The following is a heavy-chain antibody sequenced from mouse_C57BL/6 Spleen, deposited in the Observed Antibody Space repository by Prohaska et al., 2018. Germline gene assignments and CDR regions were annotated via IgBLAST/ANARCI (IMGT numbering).Heavy chain of an antibody. J-gene: IGHJ3*01. D-gene: IGHD2-5*01. V-gene: IGHV1-50*01. CDR1: GYTFTSYW. CDR2: IDPSDSYT. CDR3: ARRGGYSNYWFAY. Sequence: QVQLQQPGAELVKPGASVKLSCKASGYTFTSYWMQWVKQRPGQGLDWIGEIDPSDSYTNYNQKFKGNTTLTVDTSSSTSYMQLSSLTSEDAAVYYCARRGGYSNYWFAYWGQGTLVTVSA.